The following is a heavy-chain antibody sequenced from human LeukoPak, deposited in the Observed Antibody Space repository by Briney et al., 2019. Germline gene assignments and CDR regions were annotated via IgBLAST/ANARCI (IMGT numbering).Heavy chain of an antibody. Sequence: PGGSLRLSCAASGFTFSSYAMSWVRQAPGKGLVWVSRMNSDGSSTSYADSVKGRFTISRDNAKNTLYLQMDSLRAEDTAVYYCARGYYDSSGFYLGYWGQGALVTVSS. D-gene: IGHD3-22*01. V-gene: IGHV3-74*01. J-gene: IGHJ4*02. CDR1: GFTFSSYA. CDR2: MNSDGSST. CDR3: ARGYYDSSGFYLGY.